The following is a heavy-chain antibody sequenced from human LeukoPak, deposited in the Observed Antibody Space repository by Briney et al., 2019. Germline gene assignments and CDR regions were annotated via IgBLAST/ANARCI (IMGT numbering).Heavy chain of an antibody. J-gene: IGHJ4*02. CDR2: ISGSGGST. CDR3: AKGTSRYGSGSFHPDY. D-gene: IGHD3-10*01. Sequence: HPGGSLRLSCAASGLTFSSYAMSWVRQAPGKGLEWVSAISGSGGSTYYADSVKGRFTISRDNSKNTLYLQMNSLRAEDTAVYYCAKGTSRYGSGSFHPDYWGQGTLVTVSS. V-gene: IGHV3-23*01. CDR1: GLTFSSYA.